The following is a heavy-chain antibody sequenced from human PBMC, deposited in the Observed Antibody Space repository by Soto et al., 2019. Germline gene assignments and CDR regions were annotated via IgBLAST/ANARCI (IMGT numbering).Heavy chain of an antibody. D-gene: IGHD1-26*01. J-gene: IGHJ2*01. CDR2: IYYSGST. Sequence: QVQLQESGPGLVKPSETLSLTCTVSGGSISSYYWSWIRQPPGKGLEWIGYIYYSGSTYYNPSLKSRVTISVDTSKNQFSLKLSSVTAADTAVYYCARGIGRGWYFDLWGRGTLVTVSS. V-gene: IGHV4-59*12. CDR1: GGSISSYY. CDR3: ARGIGRGWYFDL.